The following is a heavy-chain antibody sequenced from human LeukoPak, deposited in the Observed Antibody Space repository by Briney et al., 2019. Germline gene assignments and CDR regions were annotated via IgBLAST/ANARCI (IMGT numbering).Heavy chain of an antibody. D-gene: IGHD3-10*01. CDR1: GGSFSGYY. CDR3: ARGGTMIRGVIPRDY. J-gene: IGHJ4*02. V-gene: IGHV4-34*01. Sequence: SETLSLTCAVYGGSFSGYYWNWIRQPPGKGLEWIGEINHGGSTNYNPSLKSRVTISVDTSKNQFSLNLSSVTAADTAVYYCARGGTMIRGVIPRDYWGQGTLVTVS. CDR2: INHGGST.